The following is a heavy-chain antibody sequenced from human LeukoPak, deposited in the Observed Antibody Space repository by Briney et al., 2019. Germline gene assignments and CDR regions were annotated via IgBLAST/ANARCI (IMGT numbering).Heavy chain of an antibody. D-gene: IGHD3-10*01. CDR2: IYSSGST. CDR1: GGSISSYY. V-gene: IGHV4-59*08. Sequence: SETLSLTCTVSGGSISSYYWSWIRQPPGKGLEWIGYIYSSGSTNYNPSLKSRVTISVDTSKNQFSLKLSSVTAADTAVYYCARGYGSGRLSPRIFDYWGEGTLVTVSS. J-gene: IGHJ4*02. CDR3: ARGYGSGRLSPRIFDY.